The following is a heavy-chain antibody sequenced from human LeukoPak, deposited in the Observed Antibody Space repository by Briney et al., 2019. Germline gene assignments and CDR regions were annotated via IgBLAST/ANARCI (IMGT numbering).Heavy chain of an antibody. V-gene: IGHV3-74*01. CDR1: EFTFSSYW. CDR2: INSDGSST. Sequence: GESLRLSCAASEFTFSSYWMHWVRQAPGKGLVWVSRINSDGSSTTYADSVKGRFTISRDNAKNTLYLQMNSLRAEDTAVYYCARVFDGWYYFDFWGQGTLVTVSS. CDR3: ARVFDGWYYFDF. D-gene: IGHD2-15*01. J-gene: IGHJ4*02.